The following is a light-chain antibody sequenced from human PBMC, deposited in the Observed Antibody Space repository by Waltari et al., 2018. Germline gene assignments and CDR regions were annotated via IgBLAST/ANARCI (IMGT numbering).Light chain of an antibody. CDR1: QGINNY. Sequence: DIQMTQSPSSLSASVGDRVTITCRASQGINNYLSWYQQKPGKAPKRLIYYASSLESGVPARFSGSGSGTDYTLTINSLQPEDIATYYCQQYDNFPYNFGQGTKVRSN. V-gene: IGKV1-33*01. CDR3: QQYDNFPYN. CDR2: YAS. J-gene: IGKJ2*01.